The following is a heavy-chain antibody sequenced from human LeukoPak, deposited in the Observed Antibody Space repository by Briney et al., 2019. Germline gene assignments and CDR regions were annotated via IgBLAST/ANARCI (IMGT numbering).Heavy chain of an antibody. CDR1: GGSFSGYY. D-gene: IGHD5-18*01. Sequence: SETLSLTCAVYGGSFSGYYWSWIRQPPGKGLEWIGYIYYSGSTNYNPSLKSRVTISVDTSKNQFSLKLSSVTAADTAVYYCASADTAMVHYYWGQGTLVTVSS. V-gene: IGHV4-59*01. CDR3: ASADTAMVHYY. J-gene: IGHJ4*02. CDR2: IYYSGST.